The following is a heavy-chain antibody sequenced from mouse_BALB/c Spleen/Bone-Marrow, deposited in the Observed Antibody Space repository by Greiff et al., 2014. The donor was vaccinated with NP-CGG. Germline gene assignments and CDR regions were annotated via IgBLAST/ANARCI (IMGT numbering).Heavy chain of an antibody. Sequence: EVQVVESGPELVKPGASVKMSCKASGYTFTSYVMHWVKQKPGQGLEWIGYISPYNDGTKYNEKFKGKATLTSDKSSSTAYMELSSLTSEDSAVYYCAREGSTMITTEAWFAYWGQGTLVTVSA. D-gene: IGHD2-4*01. CDR2: ISPYNDGT. V-gene: IGHV1-14*01. CDR3: AREGSTMITTEAWFAY. CDR1: GYTFTSYV. J-gene: IGHJ3*01.